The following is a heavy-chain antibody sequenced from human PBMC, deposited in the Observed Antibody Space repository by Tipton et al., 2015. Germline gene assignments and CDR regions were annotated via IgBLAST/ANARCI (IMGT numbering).Heavy chain of an antibody. CDR2: ISGSGGST. D-gene: IGHD5-24*01. CDR1: GFTVSSNY. J-gene: IGHJ4*02. CDR3: AKDVERVAITGYLDC. Sequence: GSLRLSCAASGFTVSSNYMSWVRQAPGKGLEWVSAISGSGGSTYYADSVKGRFTISRDNSMNTLYLQMSSLRADDTAVYHCAKDVERVAITGYLDCWGQGTLVTVSS. V-gene: IGHV3-23*01.